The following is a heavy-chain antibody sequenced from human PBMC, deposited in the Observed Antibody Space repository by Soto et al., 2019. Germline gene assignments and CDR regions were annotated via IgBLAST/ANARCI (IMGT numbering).Heavy chain of an antibody. CDR3: ARAANFWSGNPFDY. Sequence: SETLSLTCAVYGGSFSDYYWSWIRQPPGKGLEWIGEINHSGSTNYNPSLKSRVTISVDTSKKQFSLKLNSVTAADTAVYYCARAANFWSGNPFDYWGQGSLVTVSS. V-gene: IGHV4-34*01. CDR1: GGSFSDYY. D-gene: IGHD3-3*01. CDR2: INHSGST. J-gene: IGHJ4*02.